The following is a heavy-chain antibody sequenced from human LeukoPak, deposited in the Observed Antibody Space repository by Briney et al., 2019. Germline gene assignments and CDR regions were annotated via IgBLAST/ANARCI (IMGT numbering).Heavy chain of an antibody. J-gene: IGHJ4*02. V-gene: IGHV3-49*03. CDR1: GFTFGDYA. CDR3: TRVLTVTTSWWDY. D-gene: IGHD4-17*01. Sequence: GGSLRLSCTASGFTFGDYAMSWFRQAPGKGLEWVGFIRSKAYGGTTEYAASVKGRFTISRDDSKSIAYLQMNSLKTEDTAVYYCTRVLTVTTSWWDYWGQGTLVTVSS. CDR2: IRSKAYGGTT.